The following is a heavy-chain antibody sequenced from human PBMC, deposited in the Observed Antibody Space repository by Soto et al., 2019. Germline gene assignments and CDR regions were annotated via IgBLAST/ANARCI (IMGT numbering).Heavy chain of an antibody. CDR2: ISSGGSFI. Sequence: EVQLVESGGGLVKPGGSLRLSCAASGFTFSDFTMNWVRQAPGKGLQGVSSISSGGSFISYADSVRGRFTISRDNAKNSLYLQVDSLRAEDTAVFFCARGSRRTFDYWGQGTLVTVSS. CDR1: GFTFSDFT. CDR3: ARGSRRTFDY. J-gene: IGHJ4*02. V-gene: IGHV3-21*01. D-gene: IGHD6-13*01.